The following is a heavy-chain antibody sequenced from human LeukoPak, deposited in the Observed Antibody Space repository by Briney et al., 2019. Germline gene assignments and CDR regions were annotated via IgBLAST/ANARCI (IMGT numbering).Heavy chain of an antibody. V-gene: IGHV1-69*05. CDR3: ARGYCSSTSCFPLDY. D-gene: IGHD2-2*01. Sequence: GASVKVSCKASGGTFSSYAISWVRQAPEQGLEWMGGIIPIFGTANYAQKFQGRVTITTDKSTSTAYMELSSLRSEDTAVYYCARGYCSSTSCFPLDYWGQGTLVTVSS. J-gene: IGHJ4*02. CDR2: IIPIFGTA. CDR1: GGTFSSYA.